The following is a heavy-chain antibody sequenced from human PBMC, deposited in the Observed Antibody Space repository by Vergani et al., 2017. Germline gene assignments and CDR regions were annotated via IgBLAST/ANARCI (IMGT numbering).Heavy chain of an antibody. CDR3: ARCFRDEGMIYGGTVENWFDP. CDR1: GGSITYGAFY. D-gene: IGHD3-22*01. Sequence: QLQLQESGPGLVKPSETLSLTCPVSGGSITYGAFYWGWIRQSPGKGLEWIGSIYYSENKFYNPSLESRVTLSIDTTKNQFSLKLKSVTAADTAVYYCARCFRDEGMIYGGTVENWFDPWGQGTLVTVSS. CDR2: IYYSENK. V-gene: IGHV4-39*01. J-gene: IGHJ5*02.